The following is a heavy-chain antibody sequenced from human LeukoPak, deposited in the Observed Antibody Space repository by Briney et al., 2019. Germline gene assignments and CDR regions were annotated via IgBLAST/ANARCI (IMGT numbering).Heavy chain of an antibody. D-gene: IGHD5-12*01. J-gene: IGHJ4*02. V-gene: IGHV1-2*02. CDR3: AREYSRYSGTYYDY. CDR2: SNPNSGGT. Sequence: ASVKVSCKASGYIFTDYYIHWVRQAPGQGLEWMGWSNPNSGGTNYAQKFQGRVTMTRDTSISTAYMELSRLRSDDTAVYYCAREYSRYSGTYYDYWGQGTLVTVSS. CDR1: GYIFTDYY.